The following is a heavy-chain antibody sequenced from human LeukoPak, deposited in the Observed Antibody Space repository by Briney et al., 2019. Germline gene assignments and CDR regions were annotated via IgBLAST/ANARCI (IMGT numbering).Heavy chain of an antibody. CDR1: GGSISSGGYS. J-gene: IGHJ6*04. CDR2: IYHSGST. CDR3: AREAYDILTGYYNPPSGIDV. Sequence: PSETLSLTCAVSGGSISSGGYSWSWIRQPPGKGVEGSRYIYHSGSTYDNPSLKSRVTISVARAKHQFSLKLTSVTAADTAVYYCAREAYDILTGYYNPPSGIDVWGKGTTVTVAS. V-gene: IGHV4-30-2*01. D-gene: IGHD3-9*01.